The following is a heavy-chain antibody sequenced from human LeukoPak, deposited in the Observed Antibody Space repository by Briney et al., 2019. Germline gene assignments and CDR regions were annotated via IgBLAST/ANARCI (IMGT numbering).Heavy chain of an antibody. V-gene: IGHV3-74*01. D-gene: IGHD3-22*01. CDR1: GFTFSSYW. J-gene: IGHJ4*02. Sequence: PGGSLRLSCAASGFTFSSYWMHWVRQAPGKGLVWVSRINSDGSSTSYADSVKGRFTISRDNAKNTLYLQVNSLRAEDTAVYYCAREADYYDSSGYYYFDYWGQGALVTVSS. CDR3: AREADYYDSSGYYYFDY. CDR2: INSDGSST.